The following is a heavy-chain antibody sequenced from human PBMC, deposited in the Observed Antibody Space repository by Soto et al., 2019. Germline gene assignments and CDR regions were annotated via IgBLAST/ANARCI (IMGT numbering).Heavy chain of an antibody. V-gene: IGHV3-23*01. D-gene: IGHD1-7*01. CDR3: AKDHGVTGTTHYGMDV. Sequence: GGSLRLSCAASGFTFSSYAMSWVRQAPGKGLEWVSAISGSGGSTYYADSVKGRFTISRDNSKNTLYLQMNSLRAEDTAVYYCAKDHGVTGTTHYGMDVWGQGTTVTVSS. J-gene: IGHJ6*02. CDR2: ISGSGGST. CDR1: GFTFSSYA.